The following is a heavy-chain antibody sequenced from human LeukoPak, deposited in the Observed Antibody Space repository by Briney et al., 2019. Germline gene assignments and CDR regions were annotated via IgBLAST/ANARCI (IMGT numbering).Heavy chain of an antibody. J-gene: IGHJ4*02. CDR1: GFTFSSYA. D-gene: IGHD6-19*01. CDR2: ISGSGGST. CDR3: AKEEQWLVLAGYFDY. V-gene: IGHV3-23*01. Sequence: PGGSLRLSCAASGFTFSSYAMSWVRQAPGKGLEWVSAISGSGGSTYYADSVKGRFTISRDNFKNTLYLQMNSLRAEDTAVYYCAKEEQWLVLAGYFDYWGQGTLVTVSS.